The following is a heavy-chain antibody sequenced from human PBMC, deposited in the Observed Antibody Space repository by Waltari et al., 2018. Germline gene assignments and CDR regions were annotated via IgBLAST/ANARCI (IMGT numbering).Heavy chain of an antibody. D-gene: IGHD3-16*01. CDR2: INTKTGNP. Sequence: QVQLVPSGSELTKPGASVKVSCKASGYIFTHYAMNWVRQAPGQGLEWMGWINTKTGNPTYAQGFRGRFVCSLDTSVSTASLQISSLKAEDTAVYYCARGIQLWGRGSWYFDNWGQGTLVTVSS. V-gene: IGHV7-4-1*02. CDR1: GYIFTHYA. CDR3: ARGIQLWGRGSWYFDN. J-gene: IGHJ4*02.